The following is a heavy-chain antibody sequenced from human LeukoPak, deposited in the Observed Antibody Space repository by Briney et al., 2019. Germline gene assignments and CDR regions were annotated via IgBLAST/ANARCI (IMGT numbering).Heavy chain of an antibody. Sequence: SETLSLTCAVYGGSFSGYYWSWIRQPPGKGLEWIGGINHSGSTNYNPSLKSRVTISVDTSKNQFSLKLSSVTAADTAVYYCARGRRWVPAAIPNWFDPWGQGTLVTVSS. CDR1: GGSFSGYY. J-gene: IGHJ5*02. CDR2: INHSGST. CDR3: ARGRRWVPAAIPNWFDP. V-gene: IGHV4-34*01. D-gene: IGHD2-2*01.